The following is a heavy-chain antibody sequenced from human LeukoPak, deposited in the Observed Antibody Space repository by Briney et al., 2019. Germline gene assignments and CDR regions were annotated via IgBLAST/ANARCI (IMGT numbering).Heavy chain of an antibody. Sequence: GGSLRLSCAASGFTFSSYGMHWVRQAPGKGLDWVAVISNDGSKKYYADSVKGRFTISRDNSKNTLSLQVSSLRTEDTAVYYCARGYYYESSGYYVWDYWGQGTLVTVSS. V-gene: IGHV3-30*03. CDR3: ARGYYYESSGYYVWDY. CDR1: GFTFSSYG. D-gene: IGHD3-22*01. CDR2: ISNDGSKK. J-gene: IGHJ4*02.